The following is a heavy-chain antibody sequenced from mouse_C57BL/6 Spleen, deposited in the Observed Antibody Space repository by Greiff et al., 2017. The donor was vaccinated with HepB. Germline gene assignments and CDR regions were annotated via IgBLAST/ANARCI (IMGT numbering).Heavy chain of an antibody. V-gene: IGHV5-9-1*02. CDR3: TRDQGLWYFDY. Sequence: EVKFVESGEGLVKPGGSLKLSCAASGFTFSSYAMSWVRQTPEKRLEWVAYISSGGDYIYYADTVKGRFTISRDNARNTLYLQMSSLKSEDTAMYYCTRDQGLWYFDYWGQGTTLTVSS. CDR1: GFTFSSYA. J-gene: IGHJ2*01. D-gene: IGHD1-1*02. CDR2: ISSGGDYI.